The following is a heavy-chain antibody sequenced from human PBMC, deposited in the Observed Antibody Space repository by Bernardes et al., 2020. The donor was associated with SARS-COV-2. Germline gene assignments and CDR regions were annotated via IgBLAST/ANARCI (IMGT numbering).Heavy chain of an antibody. CDR1: GYTFTSYG. D-gene: IGHD2-8*02. V-gene: IGHV1-18*01. Sequence: ASLKVSCKASGYTFTSYGISWVRQAPGQGLEWMGWISAYNGNTNYAQKLQGRVTMTTDTSTSTAYMELRSLRSDDTAVYYCARSGTGAYYYYMDVWGKGTTVTVSS. J-gene: IGHJ6*03. CDR2: ISAYNGNT. CDR3: ARSGTGAYYYYMDV.